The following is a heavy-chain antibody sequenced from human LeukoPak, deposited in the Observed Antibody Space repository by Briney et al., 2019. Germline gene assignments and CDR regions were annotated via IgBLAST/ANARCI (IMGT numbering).Heavy chain of an antibody. CDR3: ARGALEGGFDY. J-gene: IGHJ4*02. D-gene: IGHD3-16*01. CDR2: IYSGGST. Sequence: GGSLRPSCAASGFTVSSNYMSWVRQAPGKGLEWVSVIYSGGSTYYADSVKGRFTISRDNSKNTLYLQMNSLRAEDTAVYYCARGALEGGFDYWGQGTLVTVSS. CDR1: GFTVSSNY. V-gene: IGHV3-53*01.